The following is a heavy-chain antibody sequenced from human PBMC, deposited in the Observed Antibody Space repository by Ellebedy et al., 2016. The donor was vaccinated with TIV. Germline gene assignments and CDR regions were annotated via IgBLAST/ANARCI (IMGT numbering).Heavy chain of an antibody. J-gene: IGHJ4*02. D-gene: IGHD3-22*01. CDR3: AKQAFYDTSGYFY. Sequence: GESLKISCAASGFTFSSYAMNWVRQAPGKGLEWVSAISGSGGSTYYADSVKGRFTISRDNSKNTLYLQMNSLRAEDTAVYYCAKQAFYDTSGYFYWGQGTLVTVSS. CDR1: GFTFSSYA. V-gene: IGHV3-23*01. CDR2: ISGSGGST.